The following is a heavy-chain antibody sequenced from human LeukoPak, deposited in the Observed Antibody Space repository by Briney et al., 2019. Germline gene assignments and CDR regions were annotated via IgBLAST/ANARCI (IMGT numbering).Heavy chain of an antibody. CDR1: GFTFSSYW. CDR3: ARDRAAGLHFLDY. D-gene: IGHD6-13*01. V-gene: IGHV3-7*04. Sequence: GGSLRLSCAASGFTFSSYWMSWVRQAPGKGLEWVANIKQGGSEKYYVDSVKGRFTISRDNAKNSLYLQMNSLRAEDTAVYYCARDRAAGLHFLDYWGQGTLVTVSS. CDR2: IKQGGSEK. J-gene: IGHJ4*02.